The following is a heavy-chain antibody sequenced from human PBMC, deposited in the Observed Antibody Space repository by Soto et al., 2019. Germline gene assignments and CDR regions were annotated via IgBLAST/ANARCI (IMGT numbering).Heavy chain of an antibody. CDR3: ASPLQQLADYYGMDV. J-gene: IGHJ6*02. CDR1: GFTFSSYA. CDR2: ISYDGSKK. V-gene: IGHV3-30-3*01. D-gene: IGHD6-13*01. Sequence: QVQLVESGGGVVQPGRSLRLSCAASGFTFSSYAMHWVRQAPGKGLEWVAVISYDGSKKYYADSVKGRFTISRDNSKNTLYLQMNSLRAEDTAVYYCASPLQQLADYYGMDVWGQGTTVTVSS.